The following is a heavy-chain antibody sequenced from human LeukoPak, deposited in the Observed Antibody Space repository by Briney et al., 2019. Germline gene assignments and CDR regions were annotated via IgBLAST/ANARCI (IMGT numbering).Heavy chain of an antibody. CDR3: ARGQNDFWSGEILQFDY. J-gene: IGHJ4*02. CDR2: INHSGST. D-gene: IGHD3-3*01. Sequence: PSETLSLTCAVYGGSFSGYYWSWIRQPPGKGLEWIGEINHSGSTYYNPSLKSRVTISVDRSKNQFSLKLSSVTAADTAVYYCARGQNDFWSGEILQFDYWGQGTLVTVSS. CDR1: GGSFSGYY. V-gene: IGHV4-34*01.